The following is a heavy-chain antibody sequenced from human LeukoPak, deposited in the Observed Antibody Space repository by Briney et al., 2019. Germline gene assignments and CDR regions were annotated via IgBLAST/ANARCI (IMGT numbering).Heavy chain of an antibody. J-gene: IGHJ6*02. CDR2: IWYDGSNK. CDR1: GFTFSSYG. CDR3: ARSQWSGYLNRYYYYGMDV. Sequence: PGRSLRLSCAASGFTFSSYGMHWVRQAPGKGLEWVAVIWYDGSNKYYADSVKGRFTISRDNSKNTLYLQMNSLRAEDTAVYYCARSQWSGYLNRYYYYGMDVWGQGTTVTVSS. D-gene: IGHD5-12*01. V-gene: IGHV3-30*19.